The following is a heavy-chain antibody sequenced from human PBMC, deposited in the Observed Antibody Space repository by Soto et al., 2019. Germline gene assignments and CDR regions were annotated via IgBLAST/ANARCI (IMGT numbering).Heavy chain of an antibody. J-gene: IGHJ4*02. CDR1: GDTFTDYY. CDR2: VNPSGGHT. V-gene: IGHV1-46*01. CDR3: ASGGHVVVVTAALGY. Sequence: QVQLMQSGAEVKKPGASVKVSCKASGDTFTDYYIHWVRQAPGQGLEWMGTVNPSGGHTAYAQHFLGRVTMTRDTSTSTLYVELTSLPSDDTAIYYCASGGHVVVVTAALGYWGQRTLVTVSS. D-gene: IGHD2-21*02.